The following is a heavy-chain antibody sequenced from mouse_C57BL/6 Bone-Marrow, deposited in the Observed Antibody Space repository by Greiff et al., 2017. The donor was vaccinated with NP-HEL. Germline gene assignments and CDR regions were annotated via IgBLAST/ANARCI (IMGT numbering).Heavy chain of an antibody. V-gene: IGHV14-2*01. CDR1: GFNIKDYY. Sequence: EVQLQQSGAELVKPGASVKLSCTASGFNIKDYYMHWVKQRTEQGLEWIGRIDPEDGETKYAPKFQGKATITADTASNPAYQQLSSLTTEDAAVYYCAVAYYSNDHYWGQGTTLTVSS. CDR3: AVAYYSNDHY. CDR2: IDPEDGET. D-gene: IGHD2-5*01. J-gene: IGHJ2*01.